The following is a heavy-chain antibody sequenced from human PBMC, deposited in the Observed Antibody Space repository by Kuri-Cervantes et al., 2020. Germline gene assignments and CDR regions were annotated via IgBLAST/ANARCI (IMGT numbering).Heavy chain of an antibody. Sequence: SETLSLTCTVSGGSISTSSYYWGWIRQPPGKGLEWIGSIYYSGSTYSNPSLKSRVTISVDTSKNQFSLRLSSVTAADTAVYYCARVYNRGRYYYMDVWGQGTLVTVSS. CDR3: ARVYNRGRYYYMDV. CDR2: IYYSGST. V-gene: IGHV4-39*01. J-gene: IGHJ6*03. CDR1: GGSISTSSYY. D-gene: IGHD3-10*01.